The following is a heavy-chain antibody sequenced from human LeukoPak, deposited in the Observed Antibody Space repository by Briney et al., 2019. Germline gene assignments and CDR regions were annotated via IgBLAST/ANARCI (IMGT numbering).Heavy chain of an antibody. V-gene: IGHV1-69*13. CDR1: GGTFSSYA. Sequence: GASVKVPCKASGGTFSSYAISWVRQAPGQGLEWMGGIIPIFGTANYAQKFQGRVTITADESTSTAYMELSSLRSEDTAVYYCARVYPNDILTGYNDYWGQGTLVTVSS. CDR2: IIPIFGTA. D-gene: IGHD3-9*01. J-gene: IGHJ4*02. CDR3: ARVYPNDILTGYNDY.